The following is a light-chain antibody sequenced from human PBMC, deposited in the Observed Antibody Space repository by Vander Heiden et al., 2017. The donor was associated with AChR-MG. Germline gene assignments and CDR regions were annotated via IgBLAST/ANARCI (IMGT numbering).Light chain of an antibody. V-gene: IGLV1-47*01. CDR3: ASWDDSLRGFFV. Sequence: QSQLTQPPSASGTPGQRVTISCSGGNSNIGNNYVYWYQQLPGTVPRLLIYKNDQRPPGVPDRFSGSKSGTSASLAISGLRSEDEADYYCASWDDSLRGFFVFGAGTKVTGL. J-gene: IGLJ1*01. CDR2: KND. CDR1: NSNIGNNY.